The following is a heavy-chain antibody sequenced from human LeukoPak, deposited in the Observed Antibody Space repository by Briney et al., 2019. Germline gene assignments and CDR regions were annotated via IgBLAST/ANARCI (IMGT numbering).Heavy chain of an antibody. Sequence: ASVTVSCKASGYTFTSYDINWVRQATGQGLEWMGWMNPNSGNTGYAQKFQGRVTMTRNTSISTAYMELSSLRSEDTAVYYCARGGGGITIFGVVITYYYYYGMDVWGQGTTVTVSS. J-gene: IGHJ6*02. CDR2: MNPNSGNT. CDR1: GYTFTSYD. D-gene: IGHD3-3*01. V-gene: IGHV1-8*01. CDR3: ARGGGGITIFGVVITYYYYYGMDV.